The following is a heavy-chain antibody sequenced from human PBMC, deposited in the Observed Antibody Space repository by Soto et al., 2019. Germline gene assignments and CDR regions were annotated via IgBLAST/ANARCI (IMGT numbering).Heavy chain of an antibody. V-gene: IGHV4-30-2*06. CDR1: GASISYGGFS. J-gene: IGHJ4*02. CDR2: ISHLEST. D-gene: IGHD5-12*01. Sequence: PSETLSLTCTVSGASISYGGFSWSWIRQSPGKGLEWIGYISHLESTYFHPSFKSRLTMSIDRTRNQFSLKLSSVTAADMAVYYCARGGGYDLFDYWGQGALVTVS. CDR3: ARGGGYDLFDY.